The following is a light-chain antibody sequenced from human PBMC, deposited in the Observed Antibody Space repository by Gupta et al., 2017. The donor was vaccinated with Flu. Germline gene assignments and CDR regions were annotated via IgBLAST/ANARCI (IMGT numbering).Light chain of an antibody. CDR1: QSVSSSY. Sequence: EIVLTQSPGTLSLSPGERATHSCRASQSVSSSYLAWYQQKPGQAPRLLIYGASSRATGIPDRFSGSGSGTDFTLTISRLEPEDFAVYYCQQYGSSPWGTFGPGTKVDIK. V-gene: IGKV3-20*01. J-gene: IGKJ3*01. CDR3: QQYGSSPWGT. CDR2: GAS.